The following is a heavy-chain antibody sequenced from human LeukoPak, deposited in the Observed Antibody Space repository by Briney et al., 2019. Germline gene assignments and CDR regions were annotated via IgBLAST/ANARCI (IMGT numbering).Heavy chain of an antibody. Sequence: ASVKVSCKASGYTFTSYSISWVRQAPGQGLEWMGLISVYNGNTEYARKFQDRVTVTTDTSTSTAYMDLRSLRSDDTAVYYCARNYYDSSGHSTKFGYWGQGTLVTVSS. J-gene: IGHJ4*02. CDR3: ARNYYDSSGHSTKFGY. CDR2: ISVYNGNT. CDR1: GYTFTSYS. D-gene: IGHD3-22*01. V-gene: IGHV1-18*01.